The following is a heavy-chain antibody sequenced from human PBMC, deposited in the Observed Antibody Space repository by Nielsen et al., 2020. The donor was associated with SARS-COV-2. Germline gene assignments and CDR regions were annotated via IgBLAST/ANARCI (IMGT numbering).Heavy chain of an antibody. J-gene: IGHJ4*02. CDR3: ARGQGLFDY. CDR2: IKQDGSDR. V-gene: IGHV3-7*03. D-gene: IGHD3/OR15-3a*01. CDR1: GFTFSNYW. Sequence: GGSLRLSCAASGFTFSNYWMSWVRQAPGSGLEWVAHIKQDGSDRNSVDSVKGRFTISRDNAKNSLYLQMNSLRAEDTAVYYCARGQGLFDYWGQGTLVTVSS.